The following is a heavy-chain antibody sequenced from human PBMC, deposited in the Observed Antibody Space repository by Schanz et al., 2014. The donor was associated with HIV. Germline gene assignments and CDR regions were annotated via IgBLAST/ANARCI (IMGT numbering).Heavy chain of an antibody. V-gene: IGHV1-18*01. CDR2: ISAYNGNT. J-gene: IGHJ6*02. CDR3: AREGGQYKHYGMDV. D-gene: IGHD1-20*01. Sequence: QVQLVQSGTEVKKPGASVKVSCKASGYTFISYGISWVRQAPGQGLEWMGWISAYNGNTNYAQKFQGRLTMTTDTSTSTAYMELRSLRSDDTAVYYCAREGGQYKHYGMDVWGQGTTVTVSS. CDR1: GYTFISYG.